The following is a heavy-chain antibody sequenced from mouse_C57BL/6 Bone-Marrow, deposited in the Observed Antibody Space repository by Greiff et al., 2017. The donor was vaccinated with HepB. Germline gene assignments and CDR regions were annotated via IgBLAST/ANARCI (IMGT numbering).Heavy chain of an antibody. Sequence: EVQLQESGPGLVKPSQSLSLTCSVTGYSITSGYYWNWIRQFPGNKLEWMGYISYDGSNNYNPSLKNRISITRDTSKNQFFLKLNSVTTEDTATDYCAREDYYGADFDVWGTGTTVTVSS. D-gene: IGHD1-1*01. V-gene: IGHV3-6*01. J-gene: IGHJ1*03. CDR1: GYSITSGYY. CDR2: ISYDGSN. CDR3: AREDYYGADFDV.